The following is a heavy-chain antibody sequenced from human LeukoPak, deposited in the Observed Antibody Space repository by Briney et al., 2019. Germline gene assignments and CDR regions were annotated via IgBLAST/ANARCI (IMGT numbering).Heavy chain of an antibody. D-gene: IGHD3-10*01. CDR1: GFTFNTYA. V-gene: IGHV3-48*03. CDR2: ISSSGSSI. Sequence: GGSLRLSCAASGFTFNTYAIHWVRQAPGKGLEWVSYISSSGSSIYNADSVKGRFTISRDNAKNSLYLQMNSLRAEDTAVYYCARGYYYGSGTLGPFDPWGQGTLVTVSS. J-gene: IGHJ5*02. CDR3: ARGYYYGSGTLGPFDP.